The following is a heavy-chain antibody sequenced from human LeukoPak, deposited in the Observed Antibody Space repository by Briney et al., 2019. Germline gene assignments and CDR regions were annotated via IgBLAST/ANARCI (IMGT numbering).Heavy chain of an antibody. CDR1: GGSISGYY. Sequence: SETLSLTCTVSGGSISGYYWSWIRQPAGKGLEWIGRIYTSGSTNYNPSLKSRVTMSVDTSKNQFSLKLSSVTAADTAVYYCARDLNDSWNDVYWFDPWGQGTLVTVSS. CDR2: IYTSGST. D-gene: IGHD1-20*01. CDR3: ARDLNDSWNDVYWFDP. J-gene: IGHJ5*02. V-gene: IGHV4-4*07.